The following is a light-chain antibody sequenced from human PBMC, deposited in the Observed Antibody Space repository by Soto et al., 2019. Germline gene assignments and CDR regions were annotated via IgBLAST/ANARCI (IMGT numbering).Light chain of an antibody. J-gene: IGKJ2*01. V-gene: IGKV1-39*01. CDR2: TAS. Sequence: DVQMTQSPSSLSASVGDRVSVTCRASQYISFYLSWYQQKPGKAPNLLISTASTLQSGVPSRFSGSGSGTDFSLTINGLQAEDFATYFCQQTYIIPRTFGRGTKLE. CDR1: QYISFY. CDR3: QQTYIIPRT.